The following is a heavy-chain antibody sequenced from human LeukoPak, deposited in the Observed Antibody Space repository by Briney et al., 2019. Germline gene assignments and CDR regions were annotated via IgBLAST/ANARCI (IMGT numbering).Heavy chain of an antibody. CDR2: IYTSGST. J-gene: IGHJ4*02. CDR3: ARENSGSYREFDY. V-gene: IGHV4-4*07. CDR1: GGSISSYY. Sequence: SETLSLTCTVSGGSISSYYWSWIRQPAGKGLEWIGRIYTSGSTKYNASLKSRVSMSVDTSKNQSSLKLSSVTAADTAVFYCARENSGSYREFDYWGQGTLVTVSS. D-gene: IGHD1-26*01.